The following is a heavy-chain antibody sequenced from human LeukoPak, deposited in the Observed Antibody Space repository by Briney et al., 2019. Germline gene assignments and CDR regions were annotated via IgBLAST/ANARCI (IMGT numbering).Heavy chain of an antibody. V-gene: IGHV3-21*01. Sequence: PGRSLRLSCAASGFTFSSYSMNWVPQAPGKGLEWVSSISSSSSYICYAGSVKGRFTISRDNAKNSLYLQMNSLRAEDTAVYYCARVSGGWSVYYFDYWGQGTLVTVSS. J-gene: IGHJ4*02. D-gene: IGHD6-19*01. CDR1: GFTFSSYS. CDR3: ARVSGGWSVYYFDY. CDR2: ISSSSSYI.